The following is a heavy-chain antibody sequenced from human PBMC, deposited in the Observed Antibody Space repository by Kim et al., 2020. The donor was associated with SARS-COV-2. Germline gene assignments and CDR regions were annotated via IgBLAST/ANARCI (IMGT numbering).Heavy chain of an antibody. CDR3: ARDHESPGDPVMDV. D-gene: IGHD3-10*01. V-gene: IGHV3-48*02. CDR2: IGITGSRI. CDR1: GFNFKAYS. J-gene: IGHJ6*02. Sequence: GGSLRLSCAASGFNFKAYSFSWVRQAPGKGLEWISYIGITGSRIYNADSVKGRFTISRDSARNSVYLQMNDLRDEDTAVYYCARDHESPGDPVMDVWGPGTTVTVSS.